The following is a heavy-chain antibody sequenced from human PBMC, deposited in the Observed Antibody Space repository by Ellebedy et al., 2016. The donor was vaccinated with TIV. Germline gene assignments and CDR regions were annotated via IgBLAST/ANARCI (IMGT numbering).Heavy chain of an antibody. CDR3: ARGIYGSGSVDY. Sequence: MPGGSLRLSCAVYGWSLSGYYWNWIRQPPGKGLEWIGEIIQSGTMNYSPSLKSRVTISVNKSKNQFSLGLSSVTAADTAVYFCARGIYGSGSVDYWGQGTLVTVSP. CDR2: IIQSGTM. J-gene: IGHJ4*02. CDR1: GWSLSGYY. V-gene: IGHV4-34*01. D-gene: IGHD3-10*01.